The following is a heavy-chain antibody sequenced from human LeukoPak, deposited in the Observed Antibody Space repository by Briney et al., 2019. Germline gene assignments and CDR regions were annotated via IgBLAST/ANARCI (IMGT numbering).Heavy chain of an antibody. CDR2: IRYDGSNK. J-gene: IGHJ4*02. CDR3: AKVRKSRYSSGWSNFDY. D-gene: IGHD6-19*01. CDR1: GFTFSSCG. V-gene: IGHV3-30*02. Sequence: GGSLRLSCAASGFTFSSCGMHWVCQAPGKGLEWVAFIRYDGSNKYYADSVKGRFTISRDNSKNTLYLQMNSLRAEDTAVYYCAKVRKSRYSSGWSNFDYWGQGTLVTVSS.